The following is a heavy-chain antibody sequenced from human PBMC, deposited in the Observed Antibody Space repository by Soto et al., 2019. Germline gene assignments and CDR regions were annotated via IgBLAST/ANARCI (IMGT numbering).Heavy chain of an antibody. CDR1: GYTFTSYA. Sequence: ASVKVSCKDSGYTFTSYAISWVRQAPGQGLEWMGWISAYNGNTNYAQKLQGRVTMTTDTSTSTAYMELRSLRSDDTAVYYCARDSPVNYYDSSGFYNYWGQGTLVTVSS. CDR3: ARDSPVNYYDSSGFYNY. V-gene: IGHV1-18*01. J-gene: IGHJ4*02. D-gene: IGHD3-22*01. CDR2: ISAYNGNT.